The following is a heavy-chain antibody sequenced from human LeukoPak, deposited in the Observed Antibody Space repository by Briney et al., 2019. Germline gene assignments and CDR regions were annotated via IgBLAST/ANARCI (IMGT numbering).Heavy chain of an antibody. J-gene: IGHJ4*02. Sequence: GSLRLSCAASGFTFSDAWMSWVRQPPGKGLEWIGEIYHSGSTNYNPSLKSRVTISVDKSKNQFSLKLSSVTAADTAVYYCARDPGYFDYWGQGTLVTVSS. CDR1: GFTFSDAW. V-gene: IGHV4-4*02. CDR2: IYHSGST. CDR3: ARDPGYFDY.